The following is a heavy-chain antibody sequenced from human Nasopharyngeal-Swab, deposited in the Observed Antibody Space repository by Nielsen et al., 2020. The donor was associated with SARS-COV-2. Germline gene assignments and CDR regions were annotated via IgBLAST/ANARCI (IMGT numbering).Heavy chain of an antibody. CDR1: GGSISSGGYY. Sequence: TLSLTCTVSGGSISSGGYYWSWIRQHPGKGLEWIGYIYYSGSTNYNPSLKSRVTISVDTSKNQFSLKLTSVTAADTAVFFCARGRYTAWSTSYYFDYWGQGTLVTVSS. V-gene: IGHV4-31*03. CDR3: ARGRYTAWSTSYYFDY. D-gene: IGHD5-18*01. CDR2: IYYSGST. J-gene: IGHJ4*02.